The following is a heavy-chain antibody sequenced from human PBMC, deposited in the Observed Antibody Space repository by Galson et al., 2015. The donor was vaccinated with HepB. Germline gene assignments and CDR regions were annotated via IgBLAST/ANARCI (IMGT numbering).Heavy chain of an antibody. CDR3: AKDHGYYDFWSGYFY. CDR1: GFTFSSYA. D-gene: IGHD3-3*01. CDR2: ISGSGGST. J-gene: IGHJ4*02. V-gene: IGHV3-23*01. Sequence: SLRLSCAASGFTFSSYAMSWVRQAPGKGLEWVSAISGSGGSTYYADSVKGRFTISRDNSKNTLYLQMNSLRAEDTAVYYCAKDHGYYDFWSGYFYRGQGTLVTVSS.